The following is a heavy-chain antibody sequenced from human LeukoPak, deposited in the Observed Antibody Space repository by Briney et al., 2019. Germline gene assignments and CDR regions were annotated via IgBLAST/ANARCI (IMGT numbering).Heavy chain of an antibody. D-gene: IGHD3-3*01. CDR2: IRSKANSYAT. CDR3: TVTYYDFWSGYYPLDY. V-gene: IGHV3-73*01. CDR1: GFTFSGSA. Sequence: GESLRLSCAASGFTFSGSAMHWVRQASGKGLEWVGRIRSKANSYATAYAASVKGRFTISRDDSKNTVYLQMNSLKTEDTAVYYCTVTYYDFWSGYYPLDYWGQGTLVTVSS. J-gene: IGHJ4*02.